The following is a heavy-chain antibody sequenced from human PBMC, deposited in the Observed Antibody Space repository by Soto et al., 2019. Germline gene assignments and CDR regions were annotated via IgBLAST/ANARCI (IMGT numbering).Heavy chain of an antibody. CDR3: AREDDTTGHYSVFDP. V-gene: IGHV1-69*01. CDR2: FVPMFGSA. J-gene: IGHJ5*02. D-gene: IGHD3-22*01. Sequence: QVQLVQSGAEVKKPGSSVKVSCKPSGTTFDSFTFAWVRQAPGQGLEWLGGFVPMFGSASIAQRFRGRVRITADAATGTGYMEMSDLRSDDSAIYYFAREDDTTGHYSVFDPWGPGTLVTVSS. CDR1: GTTFDSFT.